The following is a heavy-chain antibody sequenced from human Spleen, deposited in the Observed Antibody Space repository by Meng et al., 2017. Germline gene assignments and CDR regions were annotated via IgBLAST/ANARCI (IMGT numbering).Heavy chain of an antibody. Sequence: QVQLQQWGAGLLKPSETLSLTCAVYSGSFSGYYWSWIRQPPGKGLEWIGEINHSGITNYNPSLKSRVTMSIDTSKNQVSLNLTSVTAADTAVYYCARELATIRGYWGQGTLVTVSS. J-gene: IGHJ4*02. D-gene: IGHD5-24*01. V-gene: IGHV4-34*01. CDR2: INHSGIT. CDR3: ARELATIRGY. CDR1: SGSFSGYY.